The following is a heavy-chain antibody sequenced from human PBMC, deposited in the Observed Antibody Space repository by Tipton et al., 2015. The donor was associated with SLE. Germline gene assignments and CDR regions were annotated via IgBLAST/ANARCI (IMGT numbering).Heavy chain of an antibody. CDR2: IHYSGTT. CDR1: GGSMSSDNYY. CDR3: ARATYSVIVDAFDI. Sequence: LRLSCTVPGGSMSSDNYYWSWIRQHPGKGLEWIGYIHYSGTTYYNPSLKSRVVISVDTSKNQFSLQLRSVTAADTALYYCARATYSVIVDAFDIWGQGTMVTVSS. V-gene: IGHV4-31*02. J-gene: IGHJ3*02. D-gene: IGHD2-15*01.